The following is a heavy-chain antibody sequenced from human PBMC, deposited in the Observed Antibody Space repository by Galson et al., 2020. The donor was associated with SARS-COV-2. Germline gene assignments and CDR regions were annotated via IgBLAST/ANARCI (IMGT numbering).Heavy chain of an antibody. CDR3: AKAPEEIVAVSAAPNWFDS. J-gene: IGHJ5*01. V-gene: IGHV3-23*01. Sequence: TGGSLRLSCAVSGFTFSSHAMSWVRQAPGKGLEWVSSISFSGAGTYYADSVKGRFTISRDNSKNTLYLQMNSLRAEDTAVYFCAKAPEEIVAVSAAPNWFDSWGQGTLVTVSS. D-gene: IGHD2-2*01. CDR1: GFTFSSHA. CDR2: ISFSGAGT.